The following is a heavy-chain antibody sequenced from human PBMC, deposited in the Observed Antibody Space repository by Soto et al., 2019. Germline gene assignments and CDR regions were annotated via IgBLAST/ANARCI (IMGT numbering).Heavy chain of an antibody. CDR2: IHYTGST. D-gene: IGHD1-1*01. CDR1: GGSMSRYY. Sequence: SETLSLTCTVSGGSMSRYYWTWIGRPPGKGLEWIGNIHYTGSTNYNPSLKSRVTILLGTSTSQFSLKVSSVTAADTAVYYCARDLTISSTDGPLDPWGHGTLVTVSS. J-gene: IGHJ5*02. V-gene: IGHV4-59*01. CDR3: ARDLTISSTDGPLDP.